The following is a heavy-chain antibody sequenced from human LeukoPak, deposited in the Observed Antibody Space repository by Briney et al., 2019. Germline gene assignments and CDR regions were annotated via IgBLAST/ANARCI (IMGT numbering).Heavy chain of an antibody. J-gene: IGHJ4*02. CDR1: GVSISSSNCY. D-gene: IGHD3-22*01. CDR3: ARGEGYYDSSGYHGYY. V-gene: IGHV4-39*07. Sequence: PSETLSLTCSVSGVSISSSNCYWGWIRQPPGKGLEWIGEINHSGSTNYNPSLKSRVTISVDTSKNQFSLKLSSVTAADTAVYYCARGEGYYDSSGYHGYYWGQGTLVTVSS. CDR2: INHSGST.